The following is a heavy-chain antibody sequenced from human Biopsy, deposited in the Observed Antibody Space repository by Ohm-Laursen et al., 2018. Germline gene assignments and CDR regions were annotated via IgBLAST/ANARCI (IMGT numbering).Heavy chain of an antibody. Sequence: GSSVKVSCKASGGTFNNYAISWVRQAPGPGLEWMGGISPVFGAVKYAEKFRGRLKITAGESTGTAYMELNSLTSDDTAVYYCATDAVGGLAVFGGQGTLVTVSS. CDR1: GGTFNNYA. CDR2: ISPVFGAV. V-gene: IGHV1-69*01. J-gene: IGHJ4*02. D-gene: IGHD3-16*01. CDR3: ATDAVGGLAVF.